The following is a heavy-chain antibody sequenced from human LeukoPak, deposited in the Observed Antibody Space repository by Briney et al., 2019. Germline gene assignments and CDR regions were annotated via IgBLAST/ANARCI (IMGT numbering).Heavy chain of an antibody. V-gene: IGHV4-4*07. D-gene: IGHD2-15*01. CDR2: IYTSGST. Sequence: SETLSLTCTVSGGSISSYYWSWIRQPAGKGLEWIGRIYTSGSTNYNPSLKSRVTMSVDTSKNQFSLELSSVTAADAAVYYCARDIVVVVAANGWFDPWGQGTLVTVSS. CDR1: GGSISSYY. CDR3: ARDIVVVVAANGWFDP. J-gene: IGHJ5*02.